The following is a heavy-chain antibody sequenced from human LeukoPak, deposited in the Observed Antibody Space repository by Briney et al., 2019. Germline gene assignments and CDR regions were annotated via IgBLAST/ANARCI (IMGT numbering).Heavy chain of an antibody. CDR1: GDSISSGDYY. Sequence: SETLSLTCTVSGDSISSGDYYWSWIRQPAGKGLEWIGRISSSGSTNYNPSLKSRVTISVDTSKNQFSLKLSSVTAADTAVYYCARVRVSEDLRWLFSREDYNWFDPWGQGTLVTVSS. CDR2: ISSSGST. D-gene: IGHD3-10*01. J-gene: IGHJ5*02. CDR3: ARVRVSEDLRWLFSREDYNWFDP. V-gene: IGHV4-61*02.